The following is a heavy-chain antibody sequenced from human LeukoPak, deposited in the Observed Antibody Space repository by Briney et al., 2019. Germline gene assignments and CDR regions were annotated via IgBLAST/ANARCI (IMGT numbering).Heavy chain of an antibody. V-gene: IGHV4-4*07. CDR2: VHTSGST. D-gene: IGHD6-19*01. CDR1: GDSIRSYY. Sequence: NPSETLSLTCTVSGDSIRSYYWSWIRQPAGKGLEWIGRVHTSGSTNYNPSLKSRVTVSLDTSKKHFSLQLNSVTPEDTAVYYCARGFSSGWLDYWGRGTLVTVSS. CDR3: ARGFSSGWLDY. J-gene: IGHJ4*02.